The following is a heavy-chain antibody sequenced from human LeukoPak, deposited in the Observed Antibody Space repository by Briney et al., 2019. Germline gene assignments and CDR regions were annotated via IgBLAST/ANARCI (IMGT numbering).Heavy chain of an antibody. J-gene: IGHJ4*02. CDR1: GGSFSGYY. CDR2: INHSGST. Sequence: SETLSLTCAVYGGSFSGYYWSWIRQPPGKGLEWIGEINHSGSTNYNPSLESRVTISVDTSKNQFSLKLSSVTAADTAVYYCARGSGFYTGNRGIDYWGQGTLVTVSS. CDR3: ARGSGFYTGNRGIDY. V-gene: IGHV4-34*01. D-gene: IGHD3-10*01.